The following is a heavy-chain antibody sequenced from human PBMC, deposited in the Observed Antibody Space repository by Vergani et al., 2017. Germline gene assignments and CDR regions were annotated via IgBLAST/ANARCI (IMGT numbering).Heavy chain of an antibody. CDR1: GFTFDDYA. J-gene: IGHJ6*02. D-gene: IGHD6-13*01. CDR3: ARESSSSWSDYYYYGMDV. V-gene: IGHV3-43*02. CDR2: ISGDGGST. Sequence: EVQLVESGGGVVQPGGSLRLSCAASGFTFDDYAMHWVRQAPGKGLGWVSLISGDGGSTYYADSVKGRFTISRDNSKNSLYLQMNSLRAEDTAVYYCARESSSSWSDYYYYGMDVWGQGTTVTVSS.